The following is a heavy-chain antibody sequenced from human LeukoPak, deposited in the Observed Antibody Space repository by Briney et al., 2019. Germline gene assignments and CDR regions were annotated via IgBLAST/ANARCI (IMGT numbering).Heavy chain of an antibody. J-gene: IGHJ4*02. CDR1: GYTFTGFY. V-gene: IGHV1-2*02. Sequence: AASLNVSCKASGYTFTGFYMHWVRQAPGHGLEWMGWINANSGVTDYAQNFQARVTMTRDTSISTAYMELSRLRSDDTAIYYCARMYSSSSYGYYFDYWGQGTLVTVSS. CDR3: ARMYSSSSYGYYFDY. CDR2: INANSGVT. D-gene: IGHD6-13*01.